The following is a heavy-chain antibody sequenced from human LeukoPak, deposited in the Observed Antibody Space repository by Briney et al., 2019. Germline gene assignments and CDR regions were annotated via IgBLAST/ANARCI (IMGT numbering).Heavy chain of an antibody. CDR2: INSADNVE. CDR1: GFSLRSSE. J-gene: IGHJ3*02. Sequence: QPGGSLRLSCAASGFSLRSSEMNWVRQAPGKGPEWVAHINSADNVEYYTDSVRGRFTMSRDNAKDLLYLQMNSLRDEDTAVYYCAKVPNWNAGVFDIWGQGTMVTVSS. CDR3: AKVPNWNAGVFDI. V-gene: IGHV3-48*03. D-gene: IGHD1-1*01.